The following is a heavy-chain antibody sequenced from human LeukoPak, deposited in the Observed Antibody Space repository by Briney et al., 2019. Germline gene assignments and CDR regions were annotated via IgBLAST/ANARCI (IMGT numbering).Heavy chain of an antibody. D-gene: IGHD3-10*01. V-gene: IGHV1-18*01. CDR3: AKGGYYGSGSHYFDY. Sequence: ASVKVSCKASGYTFTSYGISWVRQAPGQGLEWMGWISAYNGNTNYAQKLQGRVTMTTDTSTSTAYMELRSLRSDDTAVYYCAKGGYYGSGSHYFDYWGQGTLVTVSS. CDR2: ISAYNGNT. J-gene: IGHJ4*02. CDR1: GYTFTSYG.